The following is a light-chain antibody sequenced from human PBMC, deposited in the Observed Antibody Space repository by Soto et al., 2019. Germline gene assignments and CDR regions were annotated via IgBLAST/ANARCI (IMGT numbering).Light chain of an antibody. Sequence: DIPMTQSPSTLPASVGDRVTITCRASQSISTWLAWYQQKPGKAPNLLIYKASYLASGVPSRFSGSGSGTDFNLTISSLQREDFATYYCQQSYSPSWTFGQGTKVDIK. V-gene: IGKV1-5*03. CDR2: KAS. CDR1: QSISTW. CDR3: QQSYSPSWT. J-gene: IGKJ1*01.